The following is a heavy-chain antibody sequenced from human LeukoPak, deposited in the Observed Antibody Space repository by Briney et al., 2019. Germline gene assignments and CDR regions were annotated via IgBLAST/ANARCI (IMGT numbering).Heavy chain of an antibody. D-gene: IGHD6-13*01. Sequence: SETLSLTCTVSGGFFSSYYWSWIRQPPGKGLEWIGSIYYSGSTNYNPSLKSRVTISVDTSKNQLLLKLSSVTAAETSVYYCARDPAAGLDDWGQGTLVS. CDR3: ARDPAAGLDD. CDR2: IYYSGST. J-gene: IGHJ4*02. CDR1: GGFFSSYY. V-gene: IGHV4-59*01.